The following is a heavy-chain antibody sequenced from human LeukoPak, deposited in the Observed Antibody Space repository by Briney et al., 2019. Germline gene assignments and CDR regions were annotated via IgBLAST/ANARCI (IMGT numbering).Heavy chain of an antibody. J-gene: IGHJ4*02. CDR1: GGSISSYY. CDR3: ARGVEQWLVPYFDY. Sequence: SETLSLTCTVSGGSISSYYWNWIRQPAGKGLGWIGRIYTSGSTNYNPSLKSRVTMSVDTSKNQLSLKLSSVTAADTAVYYCARGVEQWLVPYFDYWGQGTLVTVSS. CDR2: IYTSGST. V-gene: IGHV4-4*07. D-gene: IGHD6-19*01.